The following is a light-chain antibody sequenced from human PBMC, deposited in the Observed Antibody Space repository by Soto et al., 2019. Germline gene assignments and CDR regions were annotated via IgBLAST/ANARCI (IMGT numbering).Light chain of an antibody. J-gene: IGKJ1*01. V-gene: IGKV3-20*01. CDR2: GAY. CDR1: QSVSSCY. CDR3: HQYGSSPRT. Sequence: EIVLTQSPGTLSLSPGETATLSCRASQSVSSCYLAWYQQKPGQAPRLLIFGAYNRATGIPDRFSGSGSGTDFTLTISRLEPEDFAVFYCHQYGSSPRTFGQGTKVEIK.